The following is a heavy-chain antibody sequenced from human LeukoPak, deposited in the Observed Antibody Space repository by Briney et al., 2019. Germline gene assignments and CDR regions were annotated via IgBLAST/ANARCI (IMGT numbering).Heavy chain of an antibody. J-gene: IGHJ4*02. V-gene: IGHV4-39*07. Sequence: SETLSLTCTVSGGSISSSSYYWGWIRQPPGKGLEWIGGIYYSGSTYYNPSLKSRVTISVDTSKNQFSLKLSSVTAADTAVYYCAGSIVGAARDYWGQGTLVTVSS. CDR2: IYYSGST. CDR3: AGSIVGAARDY. D-gene: IGHD1-26*01. CDR1: GGSISSSSYY.